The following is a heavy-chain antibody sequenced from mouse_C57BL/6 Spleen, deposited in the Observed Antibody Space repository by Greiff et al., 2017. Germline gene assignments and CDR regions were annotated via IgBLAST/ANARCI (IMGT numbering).Heavy chain of an antibody. Sequence: QVQLKESGPELVKPGASVKISCKASGYAFSSSWMNWVKQRPGKGLEWIGRIYPGDGDTNYNGKFKGKATLTADKSSSTAYMQRSSLTAEDSAVYFCAREDYGNLYYAMDYWGQGTSVTVSS. CDR1: GYAFSSSW. D-gene: IGHD2-1*01. CDR2: IYPGDGDT. CDR3: AREDYGNLYYAMDY. J-gene: IGHJ4*01. V-gene: IGHV1-82*01.